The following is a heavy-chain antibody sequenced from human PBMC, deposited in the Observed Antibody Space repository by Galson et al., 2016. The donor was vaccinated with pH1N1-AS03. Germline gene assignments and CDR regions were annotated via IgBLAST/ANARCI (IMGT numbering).Heavy chain of an antibody. V-gene: IGHV3-7*01. J-gene: IGHJ4*02. CDR1: GFTFIGYW. CDR2: IKQDGSEK. CDR3: AREGIGGFDY. Sequence: SLRLSCAASGFTFIGYWLSWVRQVPGKGLEWAANIKQDGSEKEYVDSVKGRFTISRDNAKNSVYLQMNSLRAEDTAVYYCAREGIGGFDYWGRGTLDTVSS. D-gene: IGHD3-16*01.